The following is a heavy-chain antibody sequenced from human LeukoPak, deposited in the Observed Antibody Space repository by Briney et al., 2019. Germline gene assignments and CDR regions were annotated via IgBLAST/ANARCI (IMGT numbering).Heavy chain of an antibody. D-gene: IGHD2-2*01. J-gene: IGHJ5*02. CDR3: ARARCSSTSCYFSWFDP. Sequence: GASVKVSCKASGYTFTGYYMHWVRQAPGQGLEGMGRINPNSGGTNYAQKFQGRVTMTRDTSISTAYMELSRLRSDDTAVYYCARARCSSTSCYFSWFDPWGQGTLVTVSS. CDR1: GYTFTGYY. V-gene: IGHV1-2*06. CDR2: INPNSGGT.